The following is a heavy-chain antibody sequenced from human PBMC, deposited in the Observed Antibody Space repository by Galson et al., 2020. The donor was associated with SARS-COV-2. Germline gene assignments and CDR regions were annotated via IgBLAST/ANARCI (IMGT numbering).Heavy chain of an antibody. CDR1: GASSSTYY. CDR3: ATRTAERFDY. V-gene: IGHV4-59*08. Sequence: PSQTPSLTCTVSGASSSTYYWSWIRQPPGKGLEWIAYMYDSGNTKYNPSLKSRALISIDTSRNNFSLRLSSVTAADTAVYYCATRTAERFDYWGRGTLVTVFS. D-gene: IGHD6-13*01. CDR2: MYDSGNT. J-gene: IGHJ4*02.